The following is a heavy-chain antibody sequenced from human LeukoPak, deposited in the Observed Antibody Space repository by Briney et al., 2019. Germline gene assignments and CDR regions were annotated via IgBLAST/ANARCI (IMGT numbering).Heavy chain of an antibody. CDR3: ARVPAAGHFDH. J-gene: IGHJ4*02. CDR2: ISYEGSIK. V-gene: IGHV3-30*04. D-gene: IGHD6-13*01. Sequence: PGGSLRLSCAASGFTFSRHAMHWVRQAPGKGLEWVAVISYEGSIKYYADSVKGRFTISRDNSKNTLYLQLNSLRSEDTAVYYCARVPAAGHFDHWGQGTLVTVSS. CDR1: GFTFSRHA.